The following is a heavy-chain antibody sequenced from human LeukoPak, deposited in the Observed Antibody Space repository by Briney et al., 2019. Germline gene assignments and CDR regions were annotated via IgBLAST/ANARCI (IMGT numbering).Heavy chain of an antibody. V-gene: IGHV7-4-1*02. J-gene: IGHJ3*02. CDR3: AREGPSPDAAGSSWIDAFDI. D-gene: IGHD6-13*01. Sequence: ASVKVSCKASGYTFTSYAMNWVRQAPGQGLEWMGWINTNTGNPTYAQGFTGRFVFSLDTSVSTAYLQISSLKAEDTAVYYCAREGPSPDAAGSSWIDAFDIWGQGTMVTVSS. CDR1: GYTFTSYA. CDR2: INTNTGNP.